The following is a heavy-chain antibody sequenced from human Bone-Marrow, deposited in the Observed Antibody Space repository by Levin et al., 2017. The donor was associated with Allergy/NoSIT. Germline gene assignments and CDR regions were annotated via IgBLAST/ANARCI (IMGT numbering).Heavy chain of an antibody. CDR1: GFTVSSNY. J-gene: IGHJ4*02. D-gene: IGHD3-10*01. CDR3: ARGWFGELLSH. Sequence: GGSLRLSCAASGFTVSSNYMSWVRQAPGKGPEWVSVIYSGGSTYYADSVKGRFTISRDNSKNTLYLQMNSLRAEDTDVYYCARGWFGELLSHWGQGTLVTVSS. V-gene: IGHV3-53*01. CDR2: IYSGGST.